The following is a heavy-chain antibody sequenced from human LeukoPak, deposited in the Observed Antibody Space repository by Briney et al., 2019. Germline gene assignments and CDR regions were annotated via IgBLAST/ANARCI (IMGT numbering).Heavy chain of an antibody. D-gene: IGHD2-2*01. Sequence: PGGSLRLSCAASGFTFDDYGMSWVRQAPGKGLEWVSGINWNGGSTGYADSVEGRFTISRDNAKNSLYLQMNSLRAEDTALYYCARWYCSSTSCYFFDYWGQGTLVTVSS. CDR1: GFTFDDYG. CDR3: ARWYCSSTSCYFFDY. V-gene: IGHV3-20*04. J-gene: IGHJ4*02. CDR2: INWNGGST.